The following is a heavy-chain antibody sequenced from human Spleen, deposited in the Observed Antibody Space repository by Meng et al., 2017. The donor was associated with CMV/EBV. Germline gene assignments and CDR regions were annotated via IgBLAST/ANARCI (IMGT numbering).Heavy chain of an antibody. J-gene: IGHJ4*02. Sequence: GGSLRLSCAASGFTFSSYGMNWVRQAPGKGLEWVSSISSSSSYIYYADSVKGRFTISRDNARNSLYLQMNCLRAEETAVYYCAKGEWELPTVVDFWGQGNLVTVSS. V-gene: IGHV3-21*04. CDR2: ISSSSSYI. CDR3: AKGEWELPTVVDF. CDR1: GFTFSSYG. D-gene: IGHD1-26*01.